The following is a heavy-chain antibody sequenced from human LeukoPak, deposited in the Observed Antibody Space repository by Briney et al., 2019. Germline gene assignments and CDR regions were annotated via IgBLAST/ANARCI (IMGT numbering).Heavy chain of an antibody. V-gene: IGHV1-46*01. Sequence: ASVKVSCKASGYTFTSYYMHWVRQAPGQGLEWMGIINPSGGSTSYAQKFQGRVTMTRDMSTRTVYMELSSLSSEDTAVYYCARDRGSSWYYYYYYMDVWGKGTTVTVSS. CDR3: ARDRGSSWYYYYYYMDV. D-gene: IGHD6-13*01. CDR2: INPSGGST. CDR1: GYTFTSYY. J-gene: IGHJ6*03.